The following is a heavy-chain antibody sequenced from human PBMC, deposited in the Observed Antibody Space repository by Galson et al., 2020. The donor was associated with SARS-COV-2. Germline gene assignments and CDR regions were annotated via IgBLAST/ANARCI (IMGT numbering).Heavy chain of an antibody. CDR3: ARSFCGGDCYSPSLLFDS. CDR2: IDWDNDK. V-gene: IGHV2-70*04. CDR1: GFSLSSSGMR. J-gene: IGHJ4*02. Sequence: SGPTLVKPTQTLTLTCTFSGFSLSSSGMRVSWIRQPPGKALEWLAHIDWDNDKFYSTSLRPRLTISKDTSKKQVVLKMTNMDPVDTATYYCARSFCGGDCYSPSLLFDSWGQGTLVTVSS. D-gene: IGHD2-21*02.